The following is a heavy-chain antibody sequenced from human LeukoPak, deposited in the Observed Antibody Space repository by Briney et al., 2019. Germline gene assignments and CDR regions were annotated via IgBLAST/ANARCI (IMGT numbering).Heavy chain of an antibody. CDR2: IRYDGSNK. CDR3: AKSHRPEYYFDY. V-gene: IGHV3-30*02. J-gene: IGHJ4*02. CDR1: GFTFSSYG. Sequence: GGSLRLSCAASGFTFSSYGMHWVRQAPGKGLEWVAFIRYDGSNKYYADSVKGRFTITRDNSKNTLYLQMNSLRAEDTAVYYCAKSHRPEYYFDYWGQGTLVTVPS.